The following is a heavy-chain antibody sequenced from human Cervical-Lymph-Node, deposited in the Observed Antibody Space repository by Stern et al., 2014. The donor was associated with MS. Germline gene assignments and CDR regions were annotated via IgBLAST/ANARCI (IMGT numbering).Heavy chain of an antibody. V-gene: IGHV3-30*04. D-gene: IGHD1-26*01. CDR1: GFVFRRYA. Sequence: VQLVESGGGVVQPGRSLRLSCAASGFVFRRYALHWVRQAPGKGLEWVALISYDGRDKYYTDSVKGRFTVSRDNSNNTVDLEMNSLRLEDTAVYYCAKGGSGIYLDWGQGSLVTVSS. J-gene: IGHJ4*02. CDR2: ISYDGRDK. CDR3: AKGGSGIYLD.